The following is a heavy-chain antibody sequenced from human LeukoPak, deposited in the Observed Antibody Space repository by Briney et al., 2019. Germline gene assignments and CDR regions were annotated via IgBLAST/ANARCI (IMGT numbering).Heavy chain of an antibody. CDR3: ATNRVGTYDRPFDI. CDR2: IHYTGTT. D-gene: IGHD1-26*01. Sequence: TPSETLSLTCIVSGGSINSHYWSWIRQPPGKGLEWIGDIHYTGTTKYNPSVKSRVTISIDTSKNQFSLELSSVTATDTAVYFCATNRVGTYDRPFDIWGQGTMVTVSS. CDR1: GGSINSHY. V-gene: IGHV4-59*08. J-gene: IGHJ3*02.